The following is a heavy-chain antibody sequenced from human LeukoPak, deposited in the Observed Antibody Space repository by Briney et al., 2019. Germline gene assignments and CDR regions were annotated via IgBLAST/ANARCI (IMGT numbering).Heavy chain of an antibody. D-gene: IGHD7-27*01. Sequence: GGSLRLSCAASGFTFSNFAIRWVRQVPGKGLEWVSSIDGSGDQTHYPDSLRGRFTVYRHNSKNTLYLHMNSLRVEDTATYFCAKVQFNWGPIDYWGQGTPVIVSS. V-gene: IGHV3-23*01. CDR1: GFTFSNFA. CDR3: AKVQFNWGPIDY. J-gene: IGHJ4*02. CDR2: IDGSGDQT.